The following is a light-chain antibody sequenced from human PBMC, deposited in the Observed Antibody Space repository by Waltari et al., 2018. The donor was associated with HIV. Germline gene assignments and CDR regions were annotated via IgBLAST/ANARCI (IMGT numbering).Light chain of an antibody. CDR3: AAWDDSLNGPV. V-gene: IGLV1-44*01. J-gene: IGLJ2*01. Sequence: QSVLTQSPSASGTPGKRVIISCSGSSSNIGGNSVNWYQQLPGTAPKLLIYSNNERPSGVPDRFSGSKSGTSASLAISGLQSEDEADYHCAAWDDSLNGPVFGGGTKLTVL. CDR1: SSNIGGNS. CDR2: SNN.